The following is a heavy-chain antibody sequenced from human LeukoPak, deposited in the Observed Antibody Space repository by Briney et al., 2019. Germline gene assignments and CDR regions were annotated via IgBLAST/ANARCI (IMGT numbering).Heavy chain of an antibody. J-gene: IGHJ5*02. Sequence: GGSLRPSCAASGFTFSSYAMSWVRQAPGKGLEWVSAISGSGGSTYYADSVKGRFTISRDNAKNFLYLQMNSLRAEDTALYYCAKGYYHGSGSYEWFDPWGQGTLVTVSS. CDR1: GFTFSSYA. D-gene: IGHD3-10*01. CDR2: ISGSGGST. CDR3: AKGYYHGSGSYEWFDP. V-gene: IGHV3-23*01.